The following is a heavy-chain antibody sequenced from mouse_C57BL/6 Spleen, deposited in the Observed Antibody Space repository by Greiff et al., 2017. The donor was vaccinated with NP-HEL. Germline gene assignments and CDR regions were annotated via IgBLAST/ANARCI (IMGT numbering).Heavy chain of an antibody. CDR3: ARSYYGSHWYFDV. J-gene: IGHJ1*03. V-gene: IGHV5-4*03. D-gene: IGHD1-1*01. Sequence: EVKLVESGGGLVKPGGSLKLSCAASGFTFSSYAMSWVRQTPEKRLEWVATISDGGSYTYYPDNVKGRFTISRDNAKNNLYLQMSHLKSEDTAMYYCARSYYGSHWYFDVWGTGTTVTVSS. CDR1: GFTFSSYA. CDR2: ISDGGSYT.